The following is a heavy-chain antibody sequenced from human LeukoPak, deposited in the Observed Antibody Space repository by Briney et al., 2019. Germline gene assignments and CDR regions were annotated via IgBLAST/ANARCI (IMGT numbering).Heavy chain of an antibody. Sequence: PGGSLRLSCAASGFTFSRYWMSWVRQAPGKGLEWVSSISSSSSYIYYADSVKGRFTISRDNAKNSLYLQMNSLRAEDTAVYYCARPGYSLRKDAFDIWGQGTMVTVSS. CDR1: GFTFSRYW. D-gene: IGHD6-13*01. CDR3: ARPGYSLRKDAFDI. CDR2: ISSSSSYI. J-gene: IGHJ3*02. V-gene: IGHV3-21*01.